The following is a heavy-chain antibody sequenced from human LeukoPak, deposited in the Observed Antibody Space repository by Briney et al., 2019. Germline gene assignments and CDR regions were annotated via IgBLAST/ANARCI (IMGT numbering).Heavy chain of an antibody. D-gene: IGHD3-9*01. Sequence: TGGSLRLSCAASGFTFSSYAMSWVRQAPGKGLEWVSAISGSGGSTYYADSVKGRFTISRDNSKNTLYLQMNSLRAEDTAVYYCARHLRGLRYFDWLLFVWGQGTLVTVSS. J-gene: IGHJ4*02. V-gene: IGHV3-23*01. CDR1: GFTFSSYA. CDR2: ISGSGGST. CDR3: ARHLRGLRYFDWLLFV.